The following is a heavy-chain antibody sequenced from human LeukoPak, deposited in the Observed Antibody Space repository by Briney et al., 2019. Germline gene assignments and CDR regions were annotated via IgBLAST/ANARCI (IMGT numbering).Heavy chain of an antibody. J-gene: IGHJ3*02. D-gene: IGHD3-10*01. V-gene: IGHV4-31*03. CDR3: ARAVRGPMVRGVPDAFDI. CDR2: IYYSGST. CDR1: GGSISSGGYY. Sequence: PSQTLSLTCTVSGGSISSGGYYWSWIRQHPGKGLEWLGYIYYSGSTYYNPSLKSRVTISVDTSKNQFSLKLSSVTAADTAVYYCARAVRGPMVRGVPDAFDIWGQGTMVTVSS.